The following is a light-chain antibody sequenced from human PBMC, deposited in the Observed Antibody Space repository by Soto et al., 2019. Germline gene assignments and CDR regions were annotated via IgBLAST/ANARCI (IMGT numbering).Light chain of an antibody. Sequence: TQSPATLSVSPGETATLSCRASQSVSSYLAWYQQKPGQAPRLLIYAASNRATGIQARFSGSGSGTDSTLTIRSLEPEDFAVYYCKQRSNWITFGQGTRLEIK. J-gene: IGKJ5*01. V-gene: IGKV3-11*01. CDR3: KQRSNWIT. CDR1: QSVSSY. CDR2: AAS.